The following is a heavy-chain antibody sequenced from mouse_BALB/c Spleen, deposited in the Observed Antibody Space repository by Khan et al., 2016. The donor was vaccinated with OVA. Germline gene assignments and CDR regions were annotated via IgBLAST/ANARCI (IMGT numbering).Heavy chain of an antibody. D-gene: IGHD6-2*01. CDR3: ARISSYRYSDV. Sequence: QIQLVQSGPELKKPGETVKISCKASGYTFTNYGMNWVKQAPGKGLKWMGWINTYTGEPTYADDFKGRFVFSLETSASTVYLQISNLKDEDMTSYFCARISSYRYSDVWGAGTTVTVSS. CDR1: GYTFTNYG. V-gene: IGHV9-1*02. J-gene: IGHJ1*01. CDR2: INTYTGEP.